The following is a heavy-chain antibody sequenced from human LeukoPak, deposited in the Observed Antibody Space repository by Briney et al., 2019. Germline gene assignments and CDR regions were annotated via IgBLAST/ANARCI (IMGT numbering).Heavy chain of an antibody. CDR1: GDSVSNSSGA. J-gene: IGHJ4*02. D-gene: IGHD1-20*01. Sequence: SQTLSLTCAISGDSVSNSSGAWNWIRQSPWRGLEWLGRTYYRSKWYNEYAVSVKSRITINPDTSKNQFSLHLNSVTPEDTAVYYCASGSTITVARALDNWGQATLVTVSS. CDR2: TYYRSKWYN. V-gene: IGHV6-1*01. CDR3: ASGSTITVARALDN.